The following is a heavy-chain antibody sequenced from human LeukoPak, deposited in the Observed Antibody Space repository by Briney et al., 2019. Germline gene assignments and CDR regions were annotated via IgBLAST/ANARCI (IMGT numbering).Heavy chain of an antibody. CDR3: ARTTEGYCSSASCFGSSYSYYMDV. J-gene: IGHJ6*03. V-gene: IGHV4-39*07. CDR1: GGSISSSSYY. Sequence: SDTLSLTCSVSGGSISSSSYYWGWIRQPPGEGLEWIGSIYYSGSTYYNPSLKSRVTISVDTSKNQFSLKLSSVIAADTAVYYCARTTEGYCSSASCFGSSYSYYMDVWGKGTTVTISS. D-gene: IGHD2-2*01. CDR2: IYYSGST.